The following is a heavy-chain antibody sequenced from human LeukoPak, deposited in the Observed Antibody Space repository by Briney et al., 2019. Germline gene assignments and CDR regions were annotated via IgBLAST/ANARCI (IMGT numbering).Heavy chain of an antibody. CDR1: GKTLSSLS. Sequence: ASVKVSCKASGKTLSSLSINWLRQPPGQGLEWLGGSDPEDGERIYAQMFQGRVTMTADTSIDTAYMELSSLRSEDTAVYYCARMVYSRSSLFGYYYYMDVWGKGTTVTVSS. J-gene: IGHJ6*03. CDR3: ARMVYSRSSLFGYYYYMDV. V-gene: IGHV1-24*01. CDR2: SDPEDGER. D-gene: IGHD6-6*01.